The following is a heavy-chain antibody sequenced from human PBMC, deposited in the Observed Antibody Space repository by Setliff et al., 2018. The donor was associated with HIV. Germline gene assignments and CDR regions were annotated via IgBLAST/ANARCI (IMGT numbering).Heavy chain of an antibody. V-gene: IGHV1-46*01. CDR3: AREDCSGGSCYGSDY. CDR2: INPSGGST. J-gene: IGHJ4*02. Sequence: GASVKVSCKASGYTFTSYYMHWVRQAPGQGLEWMGIINPSGGSTSYAQKFQGRVTMTRDTSTSTVYMELSSLRSEDTAVYYCAREDCSGGSCYGSDYWGQGTQVTVSS. CDR1: GYTFTSYY. D-gene: IGHD2-15*01.